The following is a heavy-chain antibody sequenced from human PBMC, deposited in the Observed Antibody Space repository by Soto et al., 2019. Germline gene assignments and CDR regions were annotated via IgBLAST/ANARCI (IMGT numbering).Heavy chain of an antibody. CDR1: GCSLSRYY. CDR3: ARGRGSSWYLRSAFDI. J-gene: IGHJ3*02. CDR2: IYYSGST. Sequence: PSETLSPTFPFSGCSLSRYYWSWVRQPRGKGLEWIGYIYYSGSTNYNPSLKSRVTISVDTSKNQFSLKLSSVTVADTAVYYCARGRGSSWYLRSAFDIWGQGTMVTVSS. D-gene: IGHD6-13*01. V-gene: IGHV4-59*01.